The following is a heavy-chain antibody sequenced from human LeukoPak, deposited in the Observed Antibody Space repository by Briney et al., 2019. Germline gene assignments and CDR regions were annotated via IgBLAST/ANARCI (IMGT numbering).Heavy chain of an antibody. V-gene: IGHV4-39*01. CDR2: IYYSGST. CDR3: ARFTGGGAAFDI. J-gene: IGHJ3*02. Sequence: PSETLSLTCTVSGGSISSRSYYWGWIRQPPGKGLEWIGSIYYSGSTYYNPSLKSRVTISVDTSKNQFSLKLSSVTAADTAVYYCARFTGGGAAFDIWGQGTMVTVSS. D-gene: IGHD1-26*01. CDR1: GGSISSRSYY.